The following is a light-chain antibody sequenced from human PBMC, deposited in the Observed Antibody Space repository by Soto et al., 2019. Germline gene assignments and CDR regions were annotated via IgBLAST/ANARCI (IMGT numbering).Light chain of an antibody. Sequence: EIVLTQSPGTLSLSPGERAALSCRASRSLSSTSLAWYQQRPGQAPRLLIYDVSSRATGIPERFSGSGSGTDFTLTINRLEPDDFAVYYCQQYGSSPRTFGQGTKVEIK. V-gene: IGKV3-20*01. CDR3: QQYGSSPRT. CDR2: DVS. J-gene: IGKJ1*01. CDR1: RSLSSTS.